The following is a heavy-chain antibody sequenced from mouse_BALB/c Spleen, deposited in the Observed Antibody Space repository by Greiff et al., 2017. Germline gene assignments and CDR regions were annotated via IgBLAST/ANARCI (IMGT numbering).Heavy chain of an antibody. D-gene: IGHD2-4*01. CDR2: ISYSGST. J-gene: IGHJ2*01. Sequence: DVQLQESGPSLVKPSQTLSLTCSVTGDSITSGYWNWFRKFPGNNLEYMGYISYSGSTYYNPSLKSRISITQDTSENKYYLQLNSVTTEDTATYYCARSAMIPTEACYFDYWGQGTTLTVSS. CDR1: GDSITSGY. CDR3: ARSAMIPTEACYFDY. V-gene: IGHV3-8*02.